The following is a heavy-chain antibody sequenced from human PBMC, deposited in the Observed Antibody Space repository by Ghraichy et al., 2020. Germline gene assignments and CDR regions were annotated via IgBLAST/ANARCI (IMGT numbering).Heavy chain of an antibody. CDR3: AKYNCSPDAHYFDS. J-gene: IGHJ4*02. V-gene: IGHV4-28*04. Sequence: SETLSLTCAVSGYSISSGYWWGWIRQPPGKGLEWVGYIYSSGGTYYNPSLKSRITMSVDTSKNQFSLNLRSVTAVDSGIYFCAKYNCSPDAHYFDSWGQGILVTVSS. CDR2: IYSSGGT. D-gene: IGHD1-14*01. CDR1: GYSISSGYW.